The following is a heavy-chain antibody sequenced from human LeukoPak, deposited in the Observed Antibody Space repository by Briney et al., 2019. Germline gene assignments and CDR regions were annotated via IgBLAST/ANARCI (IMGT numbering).Heavy chain of an antibody. Sequence: ASVKVSCKASGYSFTSNVISWVRQAPGQGLEWMGWISAYNGNTNYAQKLQGRVTMTRDMSTSTVYMELSSLRSEDTAVYYCARVAAEVVGVPGAIGFGWLRRDYYYMDVWGKGTTVTVSS. V-gene: IGHV1-18*01. CDR1: GYSFTSNV. J-gene: IGHJ6*03. D-gene: IGHD2-2*02. CDR3: ARVAAEVVGVPGAIGFGWLRRDYYYMDV. CDR2: ISAYNGNT.